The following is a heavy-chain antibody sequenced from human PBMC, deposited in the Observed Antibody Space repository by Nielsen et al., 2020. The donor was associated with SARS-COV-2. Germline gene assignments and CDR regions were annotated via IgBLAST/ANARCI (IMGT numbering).Heavy chain of an antibody. CDR2: IYYSGST. V-gene: IGHV4-61*01. CDR3: ARALSITIFGVVIINYFDY. D-gene: IGHD3-3*01. CDR1: GGSVSSGSYY. Sequence: SETLSLTCTVSGGSVSSGSYYWSWIRQPPGKGLEWIGYIYYSGSTNYNPSLKSRDTISVDTSKNQFSLKLSSVTAADTAVYYCARALSITIFGVVIINYFDYWGQGTLVTVSS. J-gene: IGHJ4*02.